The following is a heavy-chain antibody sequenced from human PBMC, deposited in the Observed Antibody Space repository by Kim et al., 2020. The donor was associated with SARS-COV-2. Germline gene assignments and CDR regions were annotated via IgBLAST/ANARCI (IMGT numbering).Heavy chain of an antibody. CDR1: GFTVSSNY. Sequence: GGSLRLSCAASGFTVSSNYMSWVRQAPGKGLEWVSVIYSGGSTYYADSVKGRFTISRDNSKNTVYLQMNSLRAEDTAVYYCARGGYGGNQGFEYYFDYWGQGTLVTVSS. J-gene: IGHJ4*02. CDR3: ARGGYGGNQGFEYYFDY. D-gene: IGHD4-17*01. CDR2: IYSGGST. V-gene: IGHV3-53*01.